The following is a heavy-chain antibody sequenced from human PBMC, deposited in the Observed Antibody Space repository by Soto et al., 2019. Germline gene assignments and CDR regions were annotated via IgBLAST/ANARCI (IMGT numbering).Heavy chain of an antibody. V-gene: IGHV1-3*01. Sequence: KFQGRVTITRDTSATTAYMELSSLRPEDTAVYYCARDVAAADYWGQGTLVTVSS. J-gene: IGHJ4*02. CDR3: ARDVAAADY. D-gene: IGHD6-13*01.